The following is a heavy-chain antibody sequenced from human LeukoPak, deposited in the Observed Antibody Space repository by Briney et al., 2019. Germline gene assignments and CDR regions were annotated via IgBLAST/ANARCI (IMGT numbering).Heavy chain of an antibody. CDR1: GFPFSSYW. CDR3: TTENWYVFEN. V-gene: IGHV3-7*04. D-gene: IGHD1-1*01. J-gene: IGHJ4*02. CDR2: ITLDGSDS. Sequence: GGSLRLSCAASGFPFSSYWMAWVRQAPGKGLEWVATITLDGSDSYYVDSVKGRFTVSRDNAKNSLYLQMNSQRVEDTAVFYCTTENWYVFENWGQGSLVTVSS.